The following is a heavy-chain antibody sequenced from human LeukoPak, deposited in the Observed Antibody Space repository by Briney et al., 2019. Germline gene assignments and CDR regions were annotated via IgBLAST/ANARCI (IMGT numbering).Heavy chain of an antibody. V-gene: IGHV1-18*01. J-gene: IGHJ4*02. CDR1: GYTFTSYG. D-gene: IGHD1-26*01. CDR3: ARAKERELLVSLSDY. CDR2: ISAYNGNT. Sequence: ASVKVSCKASGYTFTSYGISWVRQAPGQGLEWMGWISAYNGNTNYAQKLQGRVTMTTDTSTSTAYMELRSLRSDDTAVYYCARAKERELLVSLSDYWGQGTLVTVSS.